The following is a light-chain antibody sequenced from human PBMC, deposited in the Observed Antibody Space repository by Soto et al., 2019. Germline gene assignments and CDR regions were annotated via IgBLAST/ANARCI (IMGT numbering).Light chain of an antibody. CDR3: QQYYTSPLT. Sequence: DIVMTQSPDSLAVSLGERATINCKSSQNILYSSNNKNYLAWYQHKSGQPPKVLVYWASTRESGVPDRFSGSRSGTDFTLTISSLQAEDVAVYYCQQYYTSPLTFSGGTKVEIK. CDR1: QNILYSSNNKNY. J-gene: IGKJ4*01. CDR2: WAS. V-gene: IGKV4-1*01.